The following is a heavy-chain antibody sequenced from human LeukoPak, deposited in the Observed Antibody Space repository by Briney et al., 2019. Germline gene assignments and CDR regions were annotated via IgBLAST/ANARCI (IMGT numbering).Heavy chain of an antibody. V-gene: IGHV3-23*01. CDR2: ISGSGGST. CDR1: GFTFSSYA. J-gene: IGHJ4*02. Sequence: GGSLRLSCAASGFTFSSYAMSWVRQAPGKGLGWVSAISGSGGSTYYADSVKGRFTISRDNSKNTLYLQMNSLRAEDTAVYYCAKDVSAAIGPHGYWGQGTLVTVSS. CDR3: AKDVSAAIGPHGY. D-gene: IGHD2-2*02.